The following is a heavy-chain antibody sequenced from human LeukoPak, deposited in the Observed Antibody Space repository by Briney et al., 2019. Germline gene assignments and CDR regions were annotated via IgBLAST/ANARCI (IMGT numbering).Heavy chain of an antibody. CDR1: GYTFSSYA. Sequence: GGSLRLSCAASGYTFSSYAMSWVRQAPGQGLGWVSAISGSGGSTYYADSVKGRFTISRDNSKNTLYLQMNSLRAEDTAIYYCAKEPDYSYYVGYFDYWGQGTLVTVSS. CDR3: AKEPDYSYYVGYFDY. V-gene: IGHV3-23*01. CDR2: ISGSGGST. J-gene: IGHJ4*02. D-gene: IGHD4-11*01.